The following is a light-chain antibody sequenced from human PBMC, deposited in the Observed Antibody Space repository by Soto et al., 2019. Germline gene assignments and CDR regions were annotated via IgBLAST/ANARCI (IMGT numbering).Light chain of an antibody. CDR2: DAS. CDR3: QHRSKWPYT. Sequence: DIVLTQSPATVSLSPGERATLSCRACQNIDVYLLWFQQKPGQPPRLLIYDASNRASGIAARFSGSGSGTDFTLTISRLEPEDFAVYFCQHRSKWPYTFGPGTKLEIK. CDR1: QNIDVY. J-gene: IGKJ2*01. V-gene: IGKV3-11*01.